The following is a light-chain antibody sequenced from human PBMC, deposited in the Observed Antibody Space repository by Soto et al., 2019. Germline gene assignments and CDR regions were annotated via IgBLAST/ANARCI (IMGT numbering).Light chain of an antibody. J-gene: IGKJ1*01. CDR1: QTISSW. Sequence: DLQMTQSPSTLSGSVGDRVTITCRASQTISSWLAWYQQKPGKAPKLLIYKASTLKSGVPSRFSGSGSGTEFTLTISSLQPDDFATYYCQHSNSYSEAFGQGNKVELK. CDR3: QHSNSYSEA. CDR2: KAS. V-gene: IGKV1-5*03.